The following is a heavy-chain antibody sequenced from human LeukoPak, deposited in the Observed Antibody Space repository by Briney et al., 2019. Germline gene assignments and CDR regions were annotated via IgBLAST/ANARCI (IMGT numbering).Heavy chain of an antibody. CDR1: GFTFSDYY. Sequence: GGSLRLSCAASGFTFSDYYMSWIRQAPGKGLEWVSYISSSGTTIYYADSMKGRFTISRDNAKKPLYLQMSGLRADDTAVYYCARGNYIADYWGQGTLVTVSS. CDR2: ISSSGTTI. V-gene: IGHV3-11*01. J-gene: IGHJ4*02. D-gene: IGHD1-7*01. CDR3: ARGNYIADY.